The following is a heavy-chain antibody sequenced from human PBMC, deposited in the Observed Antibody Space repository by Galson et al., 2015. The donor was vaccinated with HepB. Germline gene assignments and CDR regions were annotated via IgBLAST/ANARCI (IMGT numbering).Heavy chain of an antibody. V-gene: IGHV4-59*01. CDR2: FYSSGST. CDR1: GASINNYY. Sequence: TVSGASINNYYWSWIRQPPGKRLEWIGNFYSSGSTNYNPSLKSRVTMSVASSKNQFSLRLDSVTAADTAVYYCARGAPMAVSGEFDYWGQGTLVTVSS. CDR3: ARGAPMAVSGEFDY. J-gene: IGHJ4*02. D-gene: IGHD6-19*01.